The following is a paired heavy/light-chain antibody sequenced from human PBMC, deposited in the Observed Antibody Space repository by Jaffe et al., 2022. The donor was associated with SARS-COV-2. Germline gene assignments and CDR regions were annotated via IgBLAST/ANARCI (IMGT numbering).Light chain of an antibody. V-gene: IGKV1-8*01. CDR2: AAS. J-gene: IGKJ2*01. CDR3: QQYYSYPYT. CDR1: QDISSY. Sequence: AIRMTQSPSSFSASTGDRVTITCRASQDISSYLAWYQQKPGKAPKLLIYAASTLQSGVPSRFSGSGFGTDFTLTISCLQSEDFATYYCQQYYSYPYTFGQGTKLEIK.
Heavy chain of an antibody. J-gene: IGHJ4*02. D-gene: IGHD3-22*01. V-gene: IGHV3-23*01. CDR3: AKSHGLLTSGFASFDS. Sequence: EVRLLESGGGVVQPGGSLRLSCAASGFTFTSYAMSWVRQAPGEGLEWVSAISSSSANTYYADSVKGRFIISRDNSDNTLHLQMSTLRAEDTALYYCAKSHGLLTSGFASFDSWGQGVRVTVSS. CDR2: ISSSSANT. CDR1: GFTFTSYA.